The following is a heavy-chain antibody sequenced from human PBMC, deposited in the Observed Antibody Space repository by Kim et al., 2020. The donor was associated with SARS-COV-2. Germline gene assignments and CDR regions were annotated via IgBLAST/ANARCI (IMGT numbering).Heavy chain of an antibody. V-gene: IGHV3-7*01. CDR2: IKQDGSEK. J-gene: IGHJ4*02. D-gene: IGHD1-7*01. CDR1: EFTFGSYW. CDR3: ATSRFWNFCD. Sequence: GGSLRLSCAASEFTFGSYWMTWVRHTPGRGLEWVASIKQDGSEKYYMDSVKGRFTISRDNTKNSLFLEMNSLRAEDTAVYYCATSRFWNFCDWGRGTLVT.